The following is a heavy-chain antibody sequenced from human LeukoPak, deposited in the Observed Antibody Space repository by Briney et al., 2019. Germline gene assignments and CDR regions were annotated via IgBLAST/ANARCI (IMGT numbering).Heavy chain of an antibody. J-gene: IGHJ3*02. Sequence: SVKVSCKASGGTFSSYAISWVRQAPGQGPEWMGRIIPIFGTANYAQKFQGRVTITTDESTSTAYMELSSLRSEDTAVYYCARDVQYCGGDCYADAFDIWGQGTMVTVSS. CDR2: IIPIFGTA. V-gene: IGHV1-69*05. D-gene: IGHD2-21*02. CDR1: GGTFSSYA. CDR3: ARDVQYCGGDCYADAFDI.